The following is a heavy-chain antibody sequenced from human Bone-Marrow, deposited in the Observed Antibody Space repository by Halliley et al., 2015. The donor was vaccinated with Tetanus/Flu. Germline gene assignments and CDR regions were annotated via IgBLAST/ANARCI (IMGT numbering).Heavy chain of an antibody. D-gene: IGHD5-12*01. CDR3: VAGAGWLPDY. Sequence: KGLEWLAAIHSNESPEYNASLKSRISITLDTSKNEFSLKLTSVTATDTAVYYCVAGAGWLPDYWGRGVLVTVSS. J-gene: IGHJ4*02. V-gene: IGHV4-59*01. CDR2: IHSNESP.